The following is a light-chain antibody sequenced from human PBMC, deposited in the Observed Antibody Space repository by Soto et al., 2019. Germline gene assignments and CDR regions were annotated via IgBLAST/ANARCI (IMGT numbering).Light chain of an antibody. CDR3: SSYTSSITYV. CDR2: EVS. Sequence: VLTYPASVSGSPGQSITISCTGTSRDVGGYNYVSWYQEHPGKARRLMIYEVSSRPSGVSNRFSGSKSGNTACLTISGLQAEDEADYYCSSYTSSITYVFGTGTKVTAL. V-gene: IGLV2-14*01. J-gene: IGLJ1*01. CDR1: SRDVGGYNY.